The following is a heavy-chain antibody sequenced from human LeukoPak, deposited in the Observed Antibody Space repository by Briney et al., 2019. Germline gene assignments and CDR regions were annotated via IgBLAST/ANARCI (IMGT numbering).Heavy chain of an antibody. CDR3: ARDPFMTTGWGIDY. J-gene: IGHJ4*02. Sequence: GGSLRLSCAASGFTFSDEYMNWIRKAPGKGLEWVSYISESGNIIYYADSVKGRFTISRDNARNSLYLQMNSLRAEDTAVYYCARDPFMTTGWGIDYWGQGTLVTVSS. CDR2: ISESGNII. CDR1: GFTFSDEY. D-gene: IGHD4-17*01. V-gene: IGHV3-11*01.